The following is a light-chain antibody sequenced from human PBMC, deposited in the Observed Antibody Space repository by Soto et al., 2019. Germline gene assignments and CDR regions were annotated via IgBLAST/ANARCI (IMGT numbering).Light chain of an antibody. Sequence: EIGMTQSTATLSVSPGEGATLSCKASQNVYNNLAWYQQRPGQPPRLLIYDASTRATGISARFSGSGYGTEFTLTISSLQSEDFAVYFCQQCRNWPLTFGGGTKVEIK. CDR2: DAS. CDR1: QNVYNN. V-gene: IGKV3-15*01. CDR3: QQCRNWPLT. J-gene: IGKJ4*01.